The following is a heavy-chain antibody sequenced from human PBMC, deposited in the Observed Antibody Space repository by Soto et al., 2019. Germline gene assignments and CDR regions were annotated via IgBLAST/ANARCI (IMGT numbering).Heavy chain of an antibody. Sequence: EVQLVESGGGLVQPGGSLRLSCAASGFTFSSNWMHWVRRVPGRGLVWVSRINTDGTRTSYVDSVKGRFIISRDNAKNTLYLQMNSLRVEDTALYYCARDGEGFWGQGTLVTVSS. J-gene: IGHJ4*02. D-gene: IGHD2-21*01. CDR2: INTDGTRT. CDR3: ARDGEGF. V-gene: IGHV3-74*01. CDR1: GFTFSSNW.